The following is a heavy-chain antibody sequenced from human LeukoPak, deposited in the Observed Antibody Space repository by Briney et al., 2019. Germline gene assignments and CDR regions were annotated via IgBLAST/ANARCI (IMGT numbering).Heavy chain of an antibody. CDR2: INPSGGST. CDR1: GYTFTSFY. Sequence: ASVKVSCKASGYTFTSFYMHWVRQAPGQGLEWMGIINPSGGSTSYAQKFQGRVTMTRDTSTSTVYMELSSLRSEDTAVYYCARDQAIFGVVNLYYYYGMDVWGQGTTVTVSS. CDR3: ARDQAIFGVVNLYYYYGMDV. J-gene: IGHJ6*02. D-gene: IGHD3-3*01. V-gene: IGHV1-46*01.